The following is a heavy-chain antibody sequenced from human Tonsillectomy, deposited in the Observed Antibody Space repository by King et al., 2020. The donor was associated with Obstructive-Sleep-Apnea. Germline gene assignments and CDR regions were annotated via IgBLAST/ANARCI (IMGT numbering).Heavy chain of an antibody. CDR3: ARVIAAYPADAFDI. Sequence: QLVQSGAEVKKPGASVKVSCKASGYTFTGYYMHWVRQAPGQGLEWMGWINPNSGGTNYAQKFQDRVTMTRDTSISTAYMELSRLRSDDTAVYYCARVIAAYPADAFDIWGQGTMVTVSS. D-gene: IGHD6-13*01. CDR2: INPNSGGT. V-gene: IGHV1-2*02. CDR1: GYTFTGYY. J-gene: IGHJ3*02.